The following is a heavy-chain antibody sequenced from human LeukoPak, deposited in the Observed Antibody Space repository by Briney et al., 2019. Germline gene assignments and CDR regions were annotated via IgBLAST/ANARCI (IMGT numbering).Heavy chain of an antibody. CDR3: ARVIFGGVRGVIRVSYYYYYMDV. J-gene: IGHJ6*03. CDR2: IIPIFGTA. V-gene: IGHV1-69*13. CDR1: GGTFSSYA. D-gene: IGHD3-10*01. Sequence: GASVKVSCKASGGTFSSYAISWVRQAPGQGLEWMGGIIPIFGTANYAQKFQGRVTITADESTSTAYMELSSLRSEDTAVYYCARVIFGGVRGVIRVSYYYYYMDVWGKGTTVTISS.